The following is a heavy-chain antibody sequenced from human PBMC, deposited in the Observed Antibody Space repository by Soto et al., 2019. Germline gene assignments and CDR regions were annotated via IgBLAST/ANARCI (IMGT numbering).Heavy chain of an antibody. CDR2: IYPGDSDS. D-gene: IGHD3-10*01. CDR1: YNNFSNYL. Sequence: PXASLKISCKSCYNNFSNYLISWGRQMPGKGLEWMGIIYPGDSDSTYSPSFEGQVTFSVYKSITTAYVQWISLKAPDTAMYYCSRQAYFGSGNYYSDYWGQGTQVTVSS. CDR3: SRQAYFGSGNYYSDY. J-gene: IGHJ4*02. V-gene: IGHV5-51*01.